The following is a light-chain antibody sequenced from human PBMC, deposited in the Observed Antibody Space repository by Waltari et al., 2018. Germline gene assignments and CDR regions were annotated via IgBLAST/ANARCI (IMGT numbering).Light chain of an antibody. CDR3: QHYVRLPAT. Sequence: EIVLTQSPGILSSSPGERVTLSCMASQSVRRALAWYQQKPGQATRLLIFGASNTATGMPDRFSGSGSETDFSLTISRLEPEDFAVYYCQHYVRLPATFGRGTKVEIK. CDR2: GAS. CDR1: QSVRRA. J-gene: IGKJ1*01. V-gene: IGKV3-20*01.